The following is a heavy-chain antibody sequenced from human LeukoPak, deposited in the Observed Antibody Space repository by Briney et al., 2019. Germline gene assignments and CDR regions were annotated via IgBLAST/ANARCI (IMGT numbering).Heavy chain of an antibody. CDR1: GESISSYY. D-gene: IGHD3-10*01. V-gene: IGHV4-4*07. J-gene: IGHJ2*01. CDR2: VHPSGNT. CDR3: ARDSRGSTVWWFDV. Sequence: SETLSLTCTVSGESISSYYWGWIRQSAEKGLEWIGRVHPSGNTHSNPSLESRVTMSIAESRKQFSLKLTFVTAADTAVYYCARDSRGSTVWWFDVWGRGTLVTVSS.